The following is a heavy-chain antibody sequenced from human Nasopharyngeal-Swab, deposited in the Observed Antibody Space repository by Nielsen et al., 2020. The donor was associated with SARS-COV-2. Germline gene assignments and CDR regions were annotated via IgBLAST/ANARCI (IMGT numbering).Heavy chain of an antibody. D-gene: IGHD2-8*01. Sequence: GGSLRPSCAASGFTFSSYAMIWVRQAPGKGLEWVTSISSSSSYIYYADSVKGRFTIPRDNAKNSLYLQMNSLRAEDTAVYYCARMVYPYTGIDYWGQGTLVTVSS. J-gene: IGHJ4*02. CDR3: ARMVYPYTGIDY. V-gene: IGHV3-21*01. CDR2: ISSSSSYI. CDR1: GFTFSSYA.